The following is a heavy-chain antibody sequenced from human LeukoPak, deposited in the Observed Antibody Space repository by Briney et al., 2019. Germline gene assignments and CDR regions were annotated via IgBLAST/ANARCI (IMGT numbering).Heavy chain of an antibody. CDR3: ARDRDQSATKG. CDR1: GGTFSSYA. V-gene: IGHV1-69*04. CDR2: IIPILGIA. D-gene: IGHD1-14*01. J-gene: IGHJ4*02. Sequence: SVKVSCKASGGTFSSYAISWVRQAPGQGLEWMGRIIPILGIANYAQKFQGRVTITADKSTSTAYMELSSLRSEDTAVYYCARDRDQSATKGWGQGTLVTVSS.